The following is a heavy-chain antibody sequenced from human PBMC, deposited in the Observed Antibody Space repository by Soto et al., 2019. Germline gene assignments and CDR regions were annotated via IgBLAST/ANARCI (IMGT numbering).Heavy chain of an antibody. V-gene: IGHV3-30-3*01. J-gene: IGHJ4*02. CDR2: ISYDGSNK. Sequence: QVQLVESGGGVVQPGRSLRLSCAASGFTFSSYAMHWVRQAPGKGLEWVAVISYDGSNKYYADSVKGRFTIPRDNPKNALYLQMNSRRAEDTAVYYCAGGIRQQLSYWGQGTLVTVSS. D-gene: IGHD6-13*01. CDR1: GFTFSSYA. CDR3: AGGIRQQLSY.